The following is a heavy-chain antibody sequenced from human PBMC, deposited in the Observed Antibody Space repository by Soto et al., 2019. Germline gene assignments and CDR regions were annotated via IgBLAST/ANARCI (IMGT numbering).Heavy chain of an antibody. D-gene: IGHD3-9*01. J-gene: IGHJ4*02. CDR1: GYNFTSYW. CDR3: ARIFRFEQYYFHY. CDR2: IYPGDSDT. Sequence: GESLKISCKGSGYNFTSYWIGWVRQMPGKGLEWMGIIYPGDSDTRYSPSFQGQVTISVDKSISTAYLQWSSLKASDTAMYYCARIFRFEQYYFHYWAQGTLVTVFS. V-gene: IGHV5-51*01.